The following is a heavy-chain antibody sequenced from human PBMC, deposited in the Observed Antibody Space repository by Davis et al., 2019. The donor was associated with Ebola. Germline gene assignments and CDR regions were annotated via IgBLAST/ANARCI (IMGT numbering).Heavy chain of an antibody. CDR2: MNDRGST. CDR3: ARRVRSSSDLDS. Sequence: MPSETLSLTCGISGGSIDNGYWWVWVRQSPGKGLEWITEMNDRGSTNNNPSLKSRVTISVDKSKNQIFLTLTSVTVADTARYYCARRVRSSSDLDSWGQGILVTVS. CDR1: GGSIDNGYW. V-gene: IGHV4-4*02. J-gene: IGHJ4*02. D-gene: IGHD3-3*01.